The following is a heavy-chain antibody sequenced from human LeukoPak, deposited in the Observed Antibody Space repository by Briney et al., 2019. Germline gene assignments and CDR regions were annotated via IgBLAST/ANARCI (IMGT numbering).Heavy chain of an antibody. CDR1: GFTVSSNY. J-gene: IGHJ4*02. Sequence: PGGSLRLSCAASGFTVSSNYMSWVRQAPGKGLEWVSVIYSGGSTYYADSVKGRFTSSRDNPKNTLYLQMNGLRVEDTAVYYCAKDMQTWPRFPDYWGQGTLVTVSS. V-gene: IGHV3-66*01. CDR3: AKDMQTWPRFPDY. CDR2: IYSGGST. D-gene: IGHD5-12*01.